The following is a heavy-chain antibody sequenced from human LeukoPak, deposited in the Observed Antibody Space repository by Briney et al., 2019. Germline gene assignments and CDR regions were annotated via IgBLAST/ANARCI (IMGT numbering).Heavy chain of an antibody. J-gene: IGHJ4*02. CDR3: ARMAGYSYGMGGYFDY. V-gene: IGHV2-70*04. CDR1: GFSLSTSGMR. CDR2: IDWDDDK. Sequence: SGPTLVNPTQTLTLTCTFSGFSLSTSGMRVSWIRQPPGKALGWLARIDWDDDKFYSTSLKTRLTISKDTSKNQVVLTMTNMDPVDTATYYCARMAGYSYGMGGYFDYWGQGTLVTVSS. D-gene: IGHD5-18*01.